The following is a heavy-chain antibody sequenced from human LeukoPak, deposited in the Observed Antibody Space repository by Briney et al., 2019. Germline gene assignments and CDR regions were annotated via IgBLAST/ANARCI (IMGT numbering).Heavy chain of an antibody. CDR2: INPNSDNT. CDR3: ARGSYSGSYDQPFDY. CDR1: GYTFTSYD. V-gene: IGHV1-8*03. Sequence: ASVKVSCKASGYTFTSYDVHWVRQATGQGLEWMGWINPNSDNTDYAQKFQGRVTITADESTSTAYMELSSLRSEDTAVYYCARGSYSGSYDQPFDYWGQGTLVTVSS. D-gene: IGHD1-26*01. J-gene: IGHJ4*02.